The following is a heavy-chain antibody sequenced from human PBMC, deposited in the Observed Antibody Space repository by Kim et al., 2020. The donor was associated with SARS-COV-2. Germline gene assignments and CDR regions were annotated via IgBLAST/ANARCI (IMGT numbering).Heavy chain of an antibody. CDR3: ATDDNSSSWYKNGMDV. V-gene: IGHV4-39*01. J-gene: IGHJ6*02. Sequence: SLKSRFTISVDTSKNQFSLKLSSVTAADTAVYYCATDDNSSSWYKNGMDVWGQGTTVTVSS. D-gene: IGHD6-13*01.